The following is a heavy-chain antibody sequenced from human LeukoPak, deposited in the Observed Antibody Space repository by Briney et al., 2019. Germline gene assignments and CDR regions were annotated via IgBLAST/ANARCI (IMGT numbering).Heavy chain of an antibody. CDR3: AKRAAYYGSGSYKYYYYYYMDV. V-gene: IGHV3-30*02. J-gene: IGHJ6*03. CDR1: GFTFSSYG. D-gene: IGHD3-10*01. CDR2: IRYDGSNK. Sequence: GGSLRLSCAASGFTFSSYGMHWVRQAPGKGLEWVAFIRYDGSNKYYADSVKGRFTISRDNSKNTLYLQMNSLRAEGTAVYYCAKRAAYYGSGSYKYYYYYYMDVWGKGTTVTISS.